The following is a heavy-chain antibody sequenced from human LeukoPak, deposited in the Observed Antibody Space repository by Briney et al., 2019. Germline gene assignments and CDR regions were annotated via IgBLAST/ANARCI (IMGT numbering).Heavy chain of an antibody. D-gene: IGHD2-15*01. CDR3: AVHGYCSGGSCYPSGWFDP. V-gene: IGHV3-21*01. CDR2: ISSSSYI. CDR1: GFTFSSYE. Sequence: GGSLRLSCAASGFTFSSYEMNWVRQAPGKGLEWVSSISSSSYIYYSDSVAGRFTISRDNAKKSRYREMKSLRAEDTAVYYCAVHGYCSGGSCYPSGWFDPWGQGTLVTVSS. J-gene: IGHJ5*02.